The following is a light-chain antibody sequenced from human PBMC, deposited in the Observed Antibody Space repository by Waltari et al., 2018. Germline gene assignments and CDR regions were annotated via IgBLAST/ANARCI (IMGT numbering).Light chain of an antibody. CDR2: ASS. Sequence: IRMTPSPSYLSASVGDRVTIPCRASESIYTYLNWYQHKPGKAPEPLIYASSTLHGGVPSRFSGSGSGTDFTLNISSLQPEDVAAYSCQQSYTTPLTCGPGNKVDSK. CDR3: QQSYTTPLT. CDR1: ESIYTY. J-gene: IGKJ3*01. V-gene: IGKV1-39*01.